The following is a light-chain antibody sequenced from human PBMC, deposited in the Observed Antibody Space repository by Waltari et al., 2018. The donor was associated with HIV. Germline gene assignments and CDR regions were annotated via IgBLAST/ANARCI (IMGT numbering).Light chain of an antibody. V-gene: IGKV3-11*01. CDR3: QQRYRWPDT. CDR1: QSLGNN. CDR2: YAS. Sequence: TVLTQSPATLSLSPGERATLSCRASQSLGNNLAWYQQKPGQAPRLLMYYASIRATGIPARFSGSGSGTDFTLTISSLGPEDFAVYYCQQRYRWPDTFGQGTKLEIK. J-gene: IGKJ2*01.